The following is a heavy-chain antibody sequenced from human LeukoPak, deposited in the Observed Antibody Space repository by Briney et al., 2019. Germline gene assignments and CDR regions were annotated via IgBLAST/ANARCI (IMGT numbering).Heavy chain of an antibody. Sequence: GASVKVSCKAFGYTFTSYYMHWVRQAPGQGLEWMGIINPSGGSTSFAQKFQGRVTMNRDTSASTVYMDLNSLTSEDTAVYYCAKGLDTATVILTGVDYWGQGTLVTVSS. V-gene: IGHV1-46*01. CDR3: AKGLDTATVILTGVDY. CDR2: INPSGGST. CDR1: GYTFTSYY. J-gene: IGHJ4*02. D-gene: IGHD5-18*01.